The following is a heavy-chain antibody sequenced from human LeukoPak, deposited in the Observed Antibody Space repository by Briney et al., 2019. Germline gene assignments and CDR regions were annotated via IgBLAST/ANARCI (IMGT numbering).Heavy chain of an antibody. CDR3: AREGGSFYFGY. Sequence: GGSLRLSCAASGFTFSSYAMSWVRQAPGKGLVWVSRIDSDGSSTIYADSVKGRFTISRDNAKNTLHLQMNSLRAEDTAIYYCAREGGSFYFGYWGQGTLVTVSS. J-gene: IGHJ4*02. V-gene: IGHV3-74*01. CDR2: IDSDGSST. CDR1: GFTFSSYA. D-gene: IGHD1-26*01.